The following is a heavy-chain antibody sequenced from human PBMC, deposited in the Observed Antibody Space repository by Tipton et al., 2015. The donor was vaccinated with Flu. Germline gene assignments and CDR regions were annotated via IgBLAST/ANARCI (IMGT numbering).Heavy chain of an antibody. CDR1: GYTFTRHY. V-gene: IGHV1-46*03. J-gene: IGHJ3*02. Sequence: QSGPEVKKPGASVKISCKASGYTFTRHYIHWVRQAPGQGLEWMGIINPSGGTTIYAQRLQGRVTLTMDTSTRTVYMELSSLRSDDTAVYYCVRFSGGGERAAFDIWGQGTMVIVSS. CDR3: VRFSGGGERAAFDI. CDR2: INPSGGTT. D-gene: IGHD2-15*01.